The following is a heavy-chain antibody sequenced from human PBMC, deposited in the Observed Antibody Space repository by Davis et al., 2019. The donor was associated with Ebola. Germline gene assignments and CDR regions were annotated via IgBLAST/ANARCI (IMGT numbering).Heavy chain of an antibody. Sequence: HTGGSLRLSCAASGFTFSTYWMHWVRQAPGKGLVWLSRINVDGTIVSYADSVKGRFAISRDNAKNTLYLQMNSLRAEDTAVYYCARDMYSRRGDDYWGQGTLVTVSS. CDR3: ARDMYSRRGDDY. V-gene: IGHV3-74*01. CDR1: GFTFSTYW. CDR2: INVDGTIV. D-gene: IGHD1-26*01. J-gene: IGHJ4*02.